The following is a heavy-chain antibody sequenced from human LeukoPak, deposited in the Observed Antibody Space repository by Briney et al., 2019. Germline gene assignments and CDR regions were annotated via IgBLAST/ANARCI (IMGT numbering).Heavy chain of an antibody. D-gene: IGHD2-2*01. Sequence: GSLRLSCAASAFTFTDYWMHWVRQAPGKGLVWVSRISSDESSTSYADSVKGRFTISRDNAKNTLYLQMNSLRAEDTAVYYCARVLPAAGRYMDVWGKGTTVTVSS. CDR3: ARVLPAAGRYMDV. J-gene: IGHJ6*03. CDR1: AFTFTDYW. CDR2: ISSDESST. V-gene: IGHV3-74*01.